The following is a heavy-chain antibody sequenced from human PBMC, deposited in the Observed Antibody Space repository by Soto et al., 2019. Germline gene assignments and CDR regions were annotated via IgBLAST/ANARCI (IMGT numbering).Heavy chain of an antibody. D-gene: IGHD2-2*02. CDR3: ARVRVGASSTSCYMRPCDYYGMDV. J-gene: IGHJ6*02. V-gene: IGHV1-46*01. CDR1: GYTFTSYY. CDR2: INPSCGST. Sequence: GASVKVSCKASGYTFTSYYMHWVRQAPGQGLEWMGRINPSCGSTNYAQKFQGRVTMTRDTSTSTAYMELSSLRSEDTAVYYCARVRVGASSTSCYMRPCDYYGMDVWGQGTTVTVSS.